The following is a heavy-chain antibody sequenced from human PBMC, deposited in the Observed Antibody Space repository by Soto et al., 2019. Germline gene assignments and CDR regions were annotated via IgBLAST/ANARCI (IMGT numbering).Heavy chain of an antibody. CDR3: ARGRLLFHSQYFQH. CDR1: GGTFSSYA. Sequence: QVQLVQSGAEVKKPGSSVKVSCKASGGTFSSYAISWVRQAPGQGLEWMGGMIPIFGTANYAQKFQGRVTITAAEPTRTSYLELSSLRSDDTGVYYCARGRLLFHSQYFQHWGQGTLVTVSS. D-gene: IGHD2-21*02. CDR2: MIPIFGTA. V-gene: IGHV1-69*12. J-gene: IGHJ1*01.